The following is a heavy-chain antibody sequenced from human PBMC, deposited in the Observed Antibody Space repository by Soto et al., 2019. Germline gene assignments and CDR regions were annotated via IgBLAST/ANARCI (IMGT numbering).Heavy chain of an antibody. CDR3: ARGRWDIVLMVYAPFSY. CDR1: GGTFSSYA. CDR2: IIPIFGTA. J-gene: IGHJ4*02. D-gene: IGHD2-8*01. V-gene: IGHV1-69*14. Sequence: QVQLVQSGAEVKKPGSSVKVSCKASGGTFSSYAISWVRQAPGQGLEWMGGIIPIFGTANYAQKFQGRVTITADKSTSTAYMELSSLRSEDTAVYYCARGRWDIVLMVYAPFSYWGQGTLVTVSS.